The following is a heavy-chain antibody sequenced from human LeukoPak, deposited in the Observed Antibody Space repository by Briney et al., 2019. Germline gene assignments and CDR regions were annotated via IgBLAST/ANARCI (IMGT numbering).Heavy chain of an antibody. V-gene: IGHV1-46*01. D-gene: IGHD6-19*01. J-gene: IGHJ4*02. CDR3: ARDPVAVGYFDY. CDR1: GYTFTSYY. Sequence: GASVKVSCKASGYTFTSYYMHWVRQAPGQGLEWMGIINPSGGSTSYALKFQGRVTMTRDTSTSTVYMELSSLRSEDTAVYYCARDPVAVGYFDYWGQGTLVTVSS. CDR2: INPSGGST.